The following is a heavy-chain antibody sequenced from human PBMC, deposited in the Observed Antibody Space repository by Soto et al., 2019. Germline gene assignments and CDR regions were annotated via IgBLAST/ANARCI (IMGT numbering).Heavy chain of an antibody. CDR3: ACRAMVRGPPKSGWFDP. CDR2: INHSGST. V-gene: IGHV4-34*01. J-gene: IGHJ5*02. CDR1: GGSFSGYY. D-gene: IGHD3-10*01. Sequence: SETLSLTCAVYGGSFSGYYWSWIRQPPGKGLEWIGEINHSGSTNYNPSLKSRVTISVDTSKNQFSLKLSSVTAADTAVYYCACRAMVRGPPKSGWFDPWGQGTLVTVSS.